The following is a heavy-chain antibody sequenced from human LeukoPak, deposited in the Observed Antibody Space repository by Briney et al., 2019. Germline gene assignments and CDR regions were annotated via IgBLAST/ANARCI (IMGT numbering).Heavy chain of an antibody. CDR2: ISGSGGST. CDR1: GFTFRSYA. CDR3: AKAPGGLYFYEGSGYLVFDY. J-gene: IGHJ4*02. D-gene: IGHD3-22*01. Sequence: PGGSLRLSCVASGFTFRSYAMNWVRQAPGKGLEWVSAISGSGGSTYYADSVKGRFTISRDNSKNTLYLQMNSLRAEDTAVYYCAKAPGGLYFYEGSGYLVFDYWGQGTLVTASS. V-gene: IGHV3-23*01.